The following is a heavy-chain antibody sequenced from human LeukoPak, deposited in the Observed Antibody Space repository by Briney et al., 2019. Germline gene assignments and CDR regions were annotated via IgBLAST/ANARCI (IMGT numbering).Heavy chain of an antibody. CDR3: ARNKRGDY. Sequence: GSLRLSCAASGFTFSNFWMSWVRQVPGKGLEWVANIKQDGSEENYVDSVKGRFTISRDNAKNSLFLQMNSLRAEDRAVYYCARNKRGDYWGQGALVTVSS. V-gene: IGHV3-7*01. CDR1: GFTFSNFW. CDR2: IKQDGSEE. D-gene: IGHD1/OR15-1a*01. J-gene: IGHJ4*02.